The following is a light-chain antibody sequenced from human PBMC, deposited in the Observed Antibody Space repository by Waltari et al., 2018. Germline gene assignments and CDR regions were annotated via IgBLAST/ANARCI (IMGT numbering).Light chain of an antibody. J-gene: IGLJ2*01. V-gene: IGLV2-11*01. Sequence: SWYHQHPGKALKLIIYDVSKRPSGVPDRFSGSKSGNTASLTISGLQAEDEADYYCCSYAGSYTVFGGGTKLTVL. CDR2: DVS. CDR3: CSYAGSYTV.